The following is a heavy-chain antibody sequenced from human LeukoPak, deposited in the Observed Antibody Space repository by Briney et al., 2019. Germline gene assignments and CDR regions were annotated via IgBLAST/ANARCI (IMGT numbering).Heavy chain of an antibody. D-gene: IGHD2-2*01. V-gene: IGHV1-2*04. J-gene: IGHJ4*02. Sequence: ASVKVSCKASGYTFTGYYMHWVRQAPGQGLEWMGWINPNSGGTNYAQKFQGWVTMTRDTSISTAYMELSRLRSDDTAVYYCASSYDCSSTSCYGYWGQGTLVTVSS. CDR3: ASSYDCSSTSCYGY. CDR1: GYTFTGYY. CDR2: INPNSGGT.